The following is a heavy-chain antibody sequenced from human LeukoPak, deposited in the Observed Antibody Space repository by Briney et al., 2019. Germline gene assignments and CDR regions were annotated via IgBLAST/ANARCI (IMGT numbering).Heavy chain of an antibody. D-gene: IGHD5-18*01. CDR3: ARQLGYSYGNDY. J-gene: IGHJ4*02. Sequence: SETLSLTCTVWGGSIRNYYWSWIRQPPGKGLEWLGYIYSTGSTNYNPSLKSRVTISVAQSKKQFVPKHSSVTAADTAVYYCARQLGYSYGNDYWGQGTLVTVSS. V-gene: IGHV4-59*08. CDR1: GGSIRNYY. CDR2: IYSTGST.